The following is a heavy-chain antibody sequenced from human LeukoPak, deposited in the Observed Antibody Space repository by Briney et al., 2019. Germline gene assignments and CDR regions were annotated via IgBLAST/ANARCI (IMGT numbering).Heavy chain of an antibody. CDR1: GFTFSSYG. D-gene: IGHD3-9*01. V-gene: IGHV3-23*01. CDR3: ARGHNNPYTLFPMDV. J-gene: IGHJ6*03. CDR2: ISGSGGST. Sequence: PGGSLRLSCAASGFTFSSYGMSWVRQAPGKGLEWVSAISGSGGSTYYADSVKGRFTISRDNSKNTLYLQMNSLRAEDTAVYYCARGHNNPYTLFPMDVWGKGTTVTISS.